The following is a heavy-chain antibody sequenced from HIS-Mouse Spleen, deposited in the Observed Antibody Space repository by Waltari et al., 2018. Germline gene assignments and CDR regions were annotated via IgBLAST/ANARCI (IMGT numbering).Heavy chain of an antibody. J-gene: IGHJ5*02. D-gene: IGHD6-13*01. Sequence: QVQLVESGGGVVQPGRSLRLSCAASGFTFSSYGMHWVRQAPGKGLEWVAVISYDGSNKYYADSVKGRFTISRDNSKNTLYLQMNSLRAEDTAVYYCAKELADSSSSWGQGTLVTVSS. V-gene: IGHV3-30*18. CDR3: AKELADSSSS. CDR1: GFTFSSYG. CDR2: ISYDGSNK.